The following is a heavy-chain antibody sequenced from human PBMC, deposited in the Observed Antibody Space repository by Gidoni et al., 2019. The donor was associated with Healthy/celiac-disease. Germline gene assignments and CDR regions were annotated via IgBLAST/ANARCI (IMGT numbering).Heavy chain of an antibody. CDR1: GGSFSGYY. CDR3: ARGGGIVVVPALWFDP. Sequence: QVQLQQWGAGLLKPSETLSLICAVYGGSFSGYYWSWIRQPPGKGLEWIGEINHSGSTNYNPSLKSRVTISVDTSKNQFSLKLSSVTAADTAVYYCARGGGIVVVPALWFDPWGQGTLVTVSS. D-gene: IGHD2-2*01. CDR2: INHSGST. V-gene: IGHV4-34*01. J-gene: IGHJ5*02.